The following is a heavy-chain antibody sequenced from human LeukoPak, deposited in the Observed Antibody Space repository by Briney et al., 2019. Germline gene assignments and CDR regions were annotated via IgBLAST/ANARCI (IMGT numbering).Heavy chain of an antibody. CDR1: GFTFGNYA. CDR3: AKDWPGSIGGVAAP. V-gene: IGHV3-23*01. CDR2: IGDSGATT. Sequence: GGSLRLSCAASGFTFGNYAMNWVRQAPGKGLEWVSSIGDSGATTYYADSAKGRFTISRDNSKNTLYMQMNSLRAGDTAVYYCAKDWPGSIGGVAAPWGQGTLVIVSS. J-gene: IGHJ5*02. D-gene: IGHD6-6*01.